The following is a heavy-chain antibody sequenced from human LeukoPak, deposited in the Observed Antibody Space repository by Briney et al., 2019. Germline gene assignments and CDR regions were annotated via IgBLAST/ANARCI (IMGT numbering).Heavy chain of an antibody. CDR1: GGSISSGGYY. Sequence: SQTLSLTCTVSGGSISSGGYYWSWIRQHPGKGLEWIGYIYYSGSTYYNPSLKSRVTISVDTSKNQFSLKLSSVTAADTAVYYCARDAYGSGSSLYGMDVWGQGTTVTVSS. V-gene: IGHV4-31*03. CDR2: IYYSGST. J-gene: IGHJ6*02. CDR3: ARDAYGSGSSLYGMDV. D-gene: IGHD3-10*01.